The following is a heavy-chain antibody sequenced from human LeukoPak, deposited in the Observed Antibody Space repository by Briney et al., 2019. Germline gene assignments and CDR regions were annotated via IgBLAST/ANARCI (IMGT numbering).Heavy chain of an antibody. CDR2: IYHSGST. J-gene: IGHJ4*02. CDR3: ARLHWGSGGSGSFDF. CDR1: GASISSGGYS. D-gene: IGHD7-27*01. Sequence: SETLSLTCAVSGASISSGGYSWSWIRQPPGKGLEWIGYIYHSGSTYYNPSLKSRVTISVDTSKNHFSLKLTSVTAADTAVFYCARLHWGSGGSGSFDFWGQGTLVTVSS. V-gene: IGHV4-30-2*01.